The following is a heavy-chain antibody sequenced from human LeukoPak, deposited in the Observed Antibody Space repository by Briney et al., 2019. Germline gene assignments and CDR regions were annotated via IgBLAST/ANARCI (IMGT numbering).Heavy chain of an antibody. CDR2: IYYSGST. CDR3: ARVLQQWLVIDY. Sequence: SETLSLTCTVSGGSISSYYWSWIRQPSGKGLEWIGYIYYSGSTNYNPSLKSRVTISVDTSKNQFSLKLSSVTAADTAVYYCARVLQQWLVIDYWGQGTLVTVSS. V-gene: IGHV4-59*01. D-gene: IGHD6-19*01. CDR1: GGSISSYY. J-gene: IGHJ4*02.